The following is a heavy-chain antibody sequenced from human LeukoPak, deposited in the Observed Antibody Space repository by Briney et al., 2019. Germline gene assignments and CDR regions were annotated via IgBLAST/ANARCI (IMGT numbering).Heavy chain of an antibody. CDR3: AKAGRPVSKYYFDY. J-gene: IGHJ4*02. D-gene: IGHD3-10*01. Sequence: GGSLRLSCAASGCTFSSYAMSWVRQAPGRGLEWVSGISGSVSGTYYGESVKGRFTISRDNTYNTLYLQVNSLSAEATTVYYCAKAGRPVSKYYFDYWGQGTLVTVSS. V-gene: IGHV3-23*01. CDR2: ISGSVSGT. CDR1: GCTFSSYA.